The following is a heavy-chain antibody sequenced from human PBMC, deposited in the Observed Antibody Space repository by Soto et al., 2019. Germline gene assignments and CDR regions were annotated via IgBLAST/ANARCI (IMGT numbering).Heavy chain of an antibody. CDR2: IIPIFGTA. CDR3: ARRGRGILPGYFDP. V-gene: IGHV1-69*13. D-gene: IGHD3-9*01. Sequence: SVKVSCKASGGTFSSYAISWVRQAPGQGLEWMGGIIPIFGTANYAQKFQGRVTITADESTSTAYMELSSLRSEDTAVYYCARRGRGILPGYFDPWGKGTRVTVSS. J-gene: IGHJ5*02. CDR1: GGTFSSYA.